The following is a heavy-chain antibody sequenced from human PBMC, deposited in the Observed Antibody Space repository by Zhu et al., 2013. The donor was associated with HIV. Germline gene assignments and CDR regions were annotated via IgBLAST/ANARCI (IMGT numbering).Heavy chain of an antibody. V-gene: IGHV4-59*01. Sequence: VQLQESGPGLVKPSETLSLTCTVSGDSISSYYWSWIRQPPGRGLEWIGYIHYSGSTDYNPSLKSRVSISVDTSKNQFSLKLSSVTAAGTAVYYCARDIEMATIGYFQHWGQGTLVTVSS. D-gene: IGHD5-12*01. CDR3: ARDIEMATIGYFQH. J-gene: IGHJ1*01. CDR1: GDSISSYY. CDR2: IHYSGST.